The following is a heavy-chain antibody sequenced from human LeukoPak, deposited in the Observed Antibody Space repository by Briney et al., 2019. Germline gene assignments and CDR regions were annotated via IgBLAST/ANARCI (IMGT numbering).Heavy chain of an antibody. V-gene: IGHV4-31*03. CDR1: GGSISSGNYY. J-gene: IGHJ4*02. CDR3: AKDLIPGSPDYFDY. Sequence: SETLSLTCTVSGGSISSGNYYWSWIRQHPGKGLEWIGYIHHSGSTYYNPSLKSRVIISVDTSKNQFSLKLNSVTAADTAIYYCAKDLIPGSPDYFDYWGQGTLVTVSS. D-gene: IGHD1-26*01. CDR2: IHHSGST.